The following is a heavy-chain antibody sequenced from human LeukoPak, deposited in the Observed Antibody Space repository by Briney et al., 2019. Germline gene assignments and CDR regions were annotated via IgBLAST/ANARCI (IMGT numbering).Heavy chain of an antibody. D-gene: IGHD4/OR15-4a*01. J-gene: IGHJ3*02. CDR1: GFTFSPYA. CDR3: AKDKTMVITSVFDI. V-gene: IGHV3-23*01. CDR2: VSGSGDST. Sequence: GGSLRLSCAASGFTFSPYAMSWVRQATGKGLEWVSGVSGSGDSTYYADSVKGRFTISRDNSKNTLYLQMNSLRAEDTAVYYCAKDKTMVITSVFDIWGQGTMVTVSS.